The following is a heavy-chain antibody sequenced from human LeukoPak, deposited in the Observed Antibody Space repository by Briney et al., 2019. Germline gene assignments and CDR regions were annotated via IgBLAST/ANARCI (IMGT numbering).Heavy chain of an antibody. D-gene: IGHD4-23*01. CDR3: ARVGFLYGGLRDAFDI. J-gene: IGHJ3*02. CDR1: GGSINSYY. CDR2: IYYSGGT. V-gene: IGHV4-59*01. Sequence: SETLSLTCTVSGGSINSYYWSWIRQPPGKGLGWIGYIYYSGGTNYNPSLKSRVTISVDTSKNQFSLKLSSVTAADTAVYYCARVGFLYGGLRDAFDIWGQGTMVTVSS.